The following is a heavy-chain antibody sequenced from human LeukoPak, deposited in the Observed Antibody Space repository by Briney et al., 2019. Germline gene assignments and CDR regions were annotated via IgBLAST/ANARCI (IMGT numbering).Heavy chain of an antibody. D-gene: IGHD6-13*01. Sequence: GASVKVSCKASGGTFSSYAISWVRQAPGQGLEWMGRIIPILGIANYAQKFQGRVTITADKSTSTAYMELSSLRSEDTAVYYCAREGSWYFYHYGMDVWGQGTTVTVSS. J-gene: IGHJ6*02. CDR1: GGTFSSYA. CDR2: IIPILGIA. V-gene: IGHV1-69*04. CDR3: AREGSWYFYHYGMDV.